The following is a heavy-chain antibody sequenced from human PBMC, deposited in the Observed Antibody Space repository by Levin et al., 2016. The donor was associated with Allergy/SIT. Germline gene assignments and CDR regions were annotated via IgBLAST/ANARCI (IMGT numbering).Heavy chain of an antibody. Sequence: VRQAPGKGLEWVAVISYDGSNKYYADSVKGRFTISRDNSKNTLYLQMNSLRAEDTAVYYCAKDKEGGTILPWDYYYYYGMDVWGQGTTVTVSS. J-gene: IGHJ6*02. D-gene: IGHD3-9*01. CDR3: AKDKEGGTILPWDYYYYYGMDV. CDR2: ISYDGSNK. V-gene: IGHV3-30*18.